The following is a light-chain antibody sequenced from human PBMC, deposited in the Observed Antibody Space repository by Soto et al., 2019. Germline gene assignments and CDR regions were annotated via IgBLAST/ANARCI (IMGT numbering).Light chain of an antibody. Sequence: DIQMTQSPSTLSASVGDRVTITCRASQSIRNWLAWYQQKPGKAPNLLIYDASSLESGVPSRFSGSGSGTEFTLTISSLQPDDFAGYYCQQYNGYSPRTFGQGTKVEIK. CDR1: QSIRNW. V-gene: IGKV1-5*01. CDR2: DAS. J-gene: IGKJ1*01. CDR3: QQYNGYSPRT.